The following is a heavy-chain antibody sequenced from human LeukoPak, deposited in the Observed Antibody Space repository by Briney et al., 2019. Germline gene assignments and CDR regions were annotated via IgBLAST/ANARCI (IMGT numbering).Heavy chain of an antibody. CDR1: GFTFDDYG. D-gene: IGHD3-22*01. CDR2: INWNGGST. J-gene: IGHJ3*02. Sequence: SGGSLRLSCAASGFTFDDYGMSWARQAPGKGLEWVSGINWNGGSTGYADSVKGRFTIYRDNAKNSLYLHMNSLRAEDTALYYCARWYYYDSSGLDIWGQGTMVTVSS. V-gene: IGHV3-20*04. CDR3: ARWYYYDSSGLDI.